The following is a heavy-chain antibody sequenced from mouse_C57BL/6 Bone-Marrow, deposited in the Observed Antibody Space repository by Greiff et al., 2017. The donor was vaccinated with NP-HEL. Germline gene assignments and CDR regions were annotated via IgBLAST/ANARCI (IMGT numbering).Heavy chain of an antibody. V-gene: IGHV5-6*01. Sequence: EVHLVESGGDLVKPGGSLKLSCAASGFTFSSYGMSWVRPTPDKRLEWGANISSGGSYTYYPDSVKRRFTISRDNAKNTLYLQMSSLKSEDTAMYYCARNYWYFDVWGTGTTVTVSS. CDR1: GFTFSSYG. J-gene: IGHJ1*03. CDR2: ISSGGSYT. CDR3: ARNYWYFDV.